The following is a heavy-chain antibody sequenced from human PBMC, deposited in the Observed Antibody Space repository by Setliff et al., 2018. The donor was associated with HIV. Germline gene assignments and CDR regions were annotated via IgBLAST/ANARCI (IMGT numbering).Heavy chain of an antibody. CDR1: GFTFSRYA. V-gene: IGHV3-30*04. D-gene: IGHD3-22*01. Sequence: GGSLRLSCAASGFTFSRYAMHWIRQAPGKGLEWVALILHDGSYKYYADSVKGRFTISRDNSKNTLYLQVSSLRTEDTGVYHCVSDRGRSGHYSPDYWGQGTVVTVSS. J-gene: IGHJ4*02. CDR3: VSDRGRSGHYSPDY. CDR2: ILHDGSYK.